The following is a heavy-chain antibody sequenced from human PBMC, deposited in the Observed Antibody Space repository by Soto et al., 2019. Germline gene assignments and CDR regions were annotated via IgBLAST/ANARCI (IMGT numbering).Heavy chain of an antibody. V-gene: IGHV4-34*02. Sequence: QVQLEQWGAGLLKPSETLSLTCAVYGGSFSGYYWSWIRQPPGKGLEWIGEINHSGSTNYNPSLKSRXXIXVXKSKNQFSLNLYSVTAADTAVYYWARGRWLRQSFDYWGQGTLVTVSS. J-gene: IGHJ4*02. D-gene: IGHD5-12*01. CDR3: ARGRWLRQSFDY. CDR2: INHSGST. CDR1: GGSFSGYY.